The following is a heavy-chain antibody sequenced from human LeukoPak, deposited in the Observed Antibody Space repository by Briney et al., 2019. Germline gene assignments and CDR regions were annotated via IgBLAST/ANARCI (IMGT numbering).Heavy chain of an antibody. Sequence: PSETLSLTCTVSGGSISSYYWSWIRQPPGKGLEWIGYIYYSGSTNYNPSLKSRVTISVDTSKNQFSLKLSSVTAADTAVYYCARLTRLSLRWFDPWGQGTLVTVSS. CDR1: GGSISSYY. J-gene: IGHJ5*02. D-gene: IGHD1-14*01. CDR2: IYYSGST. CDR3: ARLTRLSLRWFDP. V-gene: IGHV4-59*12.